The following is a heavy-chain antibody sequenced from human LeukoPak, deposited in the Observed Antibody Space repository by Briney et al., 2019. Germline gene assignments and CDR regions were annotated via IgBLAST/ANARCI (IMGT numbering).Heavy chain of an antibody. CDR1: GFTFSNYA. V-gene: IGHV3-23*01. CDR3: AEDLTYYYGLGSSTNAFDI. D-gene: IGHD3-10*01. J-gene: IGHJ3*02. CDR2: ISGSGDYT. Sequence: GGSLRLSCAASGFTFSNYAMSWVRQAPGKGLEWVSGISGSGDYTYYADSLKGRFTISRDNSNNPLYLQINSLRAEDTALYYCAEDLTYYYGLGSSTNAFDIWGQGTMVTVSS.